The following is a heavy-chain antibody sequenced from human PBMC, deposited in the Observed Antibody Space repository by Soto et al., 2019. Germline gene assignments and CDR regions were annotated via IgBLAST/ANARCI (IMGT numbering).Heavy chain of an antibody. V-gene: IGHV4-4*02. CDR2: IFHTGNT. CDR3: ARNLFDSRGYPPEV. CDR1: GVSISSGKW. J-gene: IGHJ4*02. Sequence: SDTLSLTCTISGVSISSGKWWSLVRHPPGEGLEWIGEIFHTGNTDYKPSLKSRVSILVDKSKNQFSLNLDSVTAADTAVYYCARNLFDSRGYPPEVWGQGILVTVSS. D-gene: IGHD3-22*01.